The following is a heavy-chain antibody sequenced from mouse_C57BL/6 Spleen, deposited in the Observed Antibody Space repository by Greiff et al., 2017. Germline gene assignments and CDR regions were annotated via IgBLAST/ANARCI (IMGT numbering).Heavy chain of an antibody. CDR2: ISDGGSYT. V-gene: IGHV5-4*01. J-gene: IGHJ2*01. D-gene: IGHD6-1*01. Sequence: DVQLVESGGGLVKPGGSLKLSCAASGFTFSSYAMSWVRQTPEKRLEWVATISDGGSYTYYPDNVKGRFTISRDNAKNNLYLQMSHLKSEDTAMYYCARGLASFDYWGQGTTLTVSS. CDR1: GFTFSSYA. CDR3: ARGLASFDY.